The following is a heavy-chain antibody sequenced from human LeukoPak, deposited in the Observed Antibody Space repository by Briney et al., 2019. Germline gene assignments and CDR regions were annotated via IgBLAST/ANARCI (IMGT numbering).Heavy chain of an antibody. CDR1: GYTFTSYD. CDR2: MNPNSGNT. Sequence: ASVKVSCKASGYTFTSYDINWVRQATGQGLEWMGWMNPNSGNTGYAQKFQGRVTITRNTSISTAYMELSSLRSEDTAVYYCARGKYYYDSSGSQFDYWGQGTLVTVSS. J-gene: IGHJ4*02. D-gene: IGHD3-22*01. V-gene: IGHV1-8*03. CDR3: ARGKYYYDSSGSQFDY.